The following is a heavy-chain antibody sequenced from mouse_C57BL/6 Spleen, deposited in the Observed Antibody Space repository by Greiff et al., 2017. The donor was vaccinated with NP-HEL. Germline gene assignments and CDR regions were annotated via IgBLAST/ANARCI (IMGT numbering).Heavy chain of an antibody. Sequence: VNVVESGPGLVAPSQSLSITCTVSGFSLTSYGVHWVRQPPGKGLEWLVVIWSDGSTTYNSALKSRLSISKDNSKSQVFLKMNSLQTDDTAMYYCARHPPDGYYAMDYWGQGTSVTVSS. CDR3: ARHPPDGYYAMDY. CDR2: IWSDGST. D-gene: IGHD2-3*01. J-gene: IGHJ4*01. CDR1: GFSLTSYG. V-gene: IGHV2-6-1*01.